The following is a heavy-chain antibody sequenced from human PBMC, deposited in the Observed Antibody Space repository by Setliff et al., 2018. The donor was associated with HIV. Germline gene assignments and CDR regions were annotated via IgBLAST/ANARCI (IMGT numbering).Heavy chain of an antibody. J-gene: IGHJ6*02. CDR1: GGSPTGYF. CDR3: ARGWVRGPIISPGTYFSYGLDV. V-gene: IGHV4-34*01. Sequence: KPSETLSLTCAVYGGSPTGYFWTWNRQSPGKGLEWVGQVNRDGGAHYNTSLRSRVTISVDTSKNQFSLKLTSMTAADTAVYYCARGWVRGPIISPGTYFSYGLDVWGQGTPVTSP. CDR2: VNRDGGA. D-gene: IGHD3-10*01.